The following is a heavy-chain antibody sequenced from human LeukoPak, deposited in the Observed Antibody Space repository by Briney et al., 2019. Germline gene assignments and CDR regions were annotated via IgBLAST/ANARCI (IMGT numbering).Heavy chain of an antibody. J-gene: IGHJ4*02. Sequence: GRSLRLSCAASGFTFSSYGMHWVRQAPGKGLEWVSRISGSGAATYYADSVKGRFTISRDNSKNTLYLQMNSLRAEDTAIYYCAKSGSGWYRLDCWGQGMRVTVSS. CDR2: ISGSGAAT. V-gene: IGHV3-23*01. CDR1: GFTFSSYG. D-gene: IGHD6-19*01. CDR3: AKSGSGWYRLDC.